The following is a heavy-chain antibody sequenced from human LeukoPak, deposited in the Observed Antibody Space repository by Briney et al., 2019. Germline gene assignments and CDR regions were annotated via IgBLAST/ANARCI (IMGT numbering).Heavy chain of an antibody. J-gene: IGHJ4*02. CDR2: VFPADSDT. CDR3: ARLTVIRGFDF. V-gene: IGHV5-51*01. CDR1: GYSFVGYW. Sequence: GESLNITCKGSGYSFVGYWIAWVRQMPGQGLEWMGGVFPADSDTRYNPAFEGQVTISADESTNTAYLQWSALKASDTAMYFCARLTVIRGFDFWSQGTLVTVSS. D-gene: IGHD3-10*01.